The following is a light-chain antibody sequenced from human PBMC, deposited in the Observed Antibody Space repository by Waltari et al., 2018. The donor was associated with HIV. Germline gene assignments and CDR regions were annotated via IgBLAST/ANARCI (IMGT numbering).Light chain of an antibody. J-gene: IGKJ4*01. CDR1: RSVFSISNVMNY. CDR2: VAS. CDR3: QQYYTTPLT. V-gene: IGKV4-1*01. Sequence: DIVMTQSPDSLVVSLGERATINCKSSRSVFSISNVMNYLAWYQQKSGQPPRLLIYVASSLESGVPARFSGSGSRTDCTLTINSLQAEDLAVYDCQQYYTTPLTFGGGTKVEIK.